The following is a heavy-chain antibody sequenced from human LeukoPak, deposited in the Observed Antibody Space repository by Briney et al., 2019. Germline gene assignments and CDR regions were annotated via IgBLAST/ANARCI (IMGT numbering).Heavy chain of an antibody. D-gene: IGHD3-10*02. CDR2: ISSSSSYI. CDR1: GFTFSSYS. Sequence: KPGGSLRLSCAASGFTFSSYSMNWVRQAPGKGLEWVSSISSSSSYIYYADSVKGRFTISRDNAKNSLYLQMNSLRAEDTAVYYCARDGGRVATFGIDYWGQGTLVTVSS. V-gene: IGHV3-21*04. J-gene: IGHJ4*02. CDR3: ARDGGRVATFGIDY.